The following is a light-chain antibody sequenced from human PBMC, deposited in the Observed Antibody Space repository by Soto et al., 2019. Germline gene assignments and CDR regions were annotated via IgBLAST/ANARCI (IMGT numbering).Light chain of an antibody. Sequence: EILMTQSPASLSVSPGERVILSCRATQSISSNLAWYQQKPGQAPRLLIYGASTRATGIPARFSGSGSGTEFTLTISSLQSEDFAVYYCQQYNNWPLTFGQGTKVDIK. CDR1: QSISSN. CDR2: GAS. J-gene: IGKJ1*01. V-gene: IGKV3-15*01. CDR3: QQYNNWPLT.